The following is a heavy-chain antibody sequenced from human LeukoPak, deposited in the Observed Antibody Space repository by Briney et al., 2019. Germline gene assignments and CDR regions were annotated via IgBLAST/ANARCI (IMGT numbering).Heavy chain of an antibody. CDR3: AKARGDILTGYYDY. CDR2: IKQDGSEK. V-gene: IGHV3-7*01. J-gene: IGHJ4*02. CDR1: GFTFSTYW. D-gene: IGHD3-9*01. Sequence: GGSLRLSCAASGFTFSTYWMSWVRQAPGKGLEWVANIKQDGSEKYYVDSVKGRFTISRDNAKNSLYLQMNSLRAEDTAAYYCAKARGDILTGYYDYWGQGTLVTVSS.